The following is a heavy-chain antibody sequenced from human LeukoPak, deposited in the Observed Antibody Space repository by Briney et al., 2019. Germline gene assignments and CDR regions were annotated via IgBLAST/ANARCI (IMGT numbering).Heavy chain of an antibody. CDR2: INPSGGST. CDR3: ARERVVGDYGGNGAFDI. Sequence: ASVKVSCKASGYTFTSYYMHWVRQAPGQGLEWMGIINPSGGSTSYAQKFQGRVTMTRDMSTSTVYMELSSLRSEDTAVYYCARERVVGDYGGNGAFDIWGQGTMVTVSS. J-gene: IGHJ3*02. V-gene: IGHV1-46*01. CDR1: GYTFTSYY. D-gene: IGHD4-23*01.